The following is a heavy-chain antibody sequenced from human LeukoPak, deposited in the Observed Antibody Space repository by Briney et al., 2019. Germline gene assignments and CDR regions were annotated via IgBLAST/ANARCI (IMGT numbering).Heavy chain of an antibody. V-gene: IGHV3-74*01. CDR3: ARPSTGSYAFDI. J-gene: IGHJ3*02. CDR1: GFTFRNYW. CDR2: VKSDGSST. Sequence: GGSLRLSCAASGFTFRNYWMHWVRQAPGKGLVWVSYVKSDGSSTSYADSVKGRFTISRDNAKNTLHLQMNSLRAEDTAVYYCARPSTGSYAFDIWGQGTMVTVSS. D-gene: IGHD2-8*02.